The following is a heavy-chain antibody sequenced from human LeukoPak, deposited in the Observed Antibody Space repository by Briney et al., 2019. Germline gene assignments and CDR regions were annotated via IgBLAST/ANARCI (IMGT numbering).Heavy chain of an antibody. V-gene: IGHV3-30*04. CDR3: ARDPQPWLVYFDY. CDR2: ISYDGSNK. J-gene: IGHJ4*02. Sequence: GGSLRLSCAASGFTFSSYAMHWVRQAPGKGLEWVAVISYDGSNKYYADSVEGRFTISRDNSKNTLYLQMNSLRAEDTAVYYCARDPQPWLVYFDYWGQGTLVTVSS. D-gene: IGHD6-19*01. CDR1: GFTFSSYA.